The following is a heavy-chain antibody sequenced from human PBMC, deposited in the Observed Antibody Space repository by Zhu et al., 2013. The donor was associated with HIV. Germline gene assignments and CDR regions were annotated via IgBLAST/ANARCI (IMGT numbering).Heavy chain of an antibody. J-gene: IGHJ4*02. CDR1: GFTFSSYS. CDR2: ISSSSSYI. D-gene: IGHD6-13*01. Sequence: VQLVESGGGLVKPGGSLRLSCAASGFTFSSYSMNWVRQAPGKGLEWVSSISSSSSYIYYADSVKGRFTISRDNAKNSLYLQMNSLRAEDTAVYYCARDSSSWPYYFDYWGQGTLVTVSS. CDR3: ARDSSSWPYYFDY. V-gene: IGHV3-21*01.